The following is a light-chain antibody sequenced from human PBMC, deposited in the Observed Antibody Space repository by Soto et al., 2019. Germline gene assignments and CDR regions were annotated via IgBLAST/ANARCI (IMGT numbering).Light chain of an antibody. CDR3: MKAAQWPRT. J-gene: IGKJ3*01. Sequence: DIVMTQSPDSLAVSLCERATINCKSIQSVLYRSNNKNYLAWFQQKVGQPPKLLIYGASTRDSGVPDRLSGSGSGTELTLTISRVEAEDAGVYYCMKAAQWPRTCGPGTKVDIK. CDR2: GAS. V-gene: IGKV4-1*01. CDR1: QSVLYRSNNKNY.